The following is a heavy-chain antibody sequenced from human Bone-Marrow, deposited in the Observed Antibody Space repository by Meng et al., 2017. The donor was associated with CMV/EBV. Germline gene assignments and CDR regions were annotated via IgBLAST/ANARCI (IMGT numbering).Heavy chain of an antibody. V-gene: IGHV4-59*05. CDR2: IYYSGST. D-gene: IGHD3-3*01. CDR3: ARHGYDFWSGYYSY. Sequence: GSLRLSCTVSGGSISSYYWSWIRQPPGKGLEWIGSIYYSGSTYYNPSLKSRVTISVDTSKNQFSLKLSSVTAADTAVYYCARHGYDFWSGYYSYWGQGTLVTVSS. J-gene: IGHJ1*01. CDR1: GGSISSYY.